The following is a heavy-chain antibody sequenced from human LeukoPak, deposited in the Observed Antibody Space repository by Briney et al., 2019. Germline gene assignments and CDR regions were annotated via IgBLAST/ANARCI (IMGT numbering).Heavy chain of an antibody. Sequence: GGSLGLSCEASGFPFRTFWMTWARQPPGKGWEGASYIASGGGANRFYSESVKGRFTISRDNAKNSLYLHMNSLRAEDTGVYYCARIGTTTRGPAGLDVWGQGTTVTVSS. CDR1: GFPFRTFW. D-gene: IGHD2/OR15-2a*01. V-gene: IGHV3-48*03. CDR3: ARIGTTTRGPAGLDV. J-gene: IGHJ6*02. CDR2: IASGGGANR.